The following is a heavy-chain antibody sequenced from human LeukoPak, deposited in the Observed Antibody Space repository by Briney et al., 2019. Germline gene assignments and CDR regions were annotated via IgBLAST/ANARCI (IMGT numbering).Heavy chain of an antibody. D-gene: IGHD1-26*01. V-gene: IGHV3-30*18. CDR1: GFTFSSYG. Sequence: GRSLRLSCAASGFTFSSYGMHWVRQAPGKGLEWVAVISYDGSNKYYADSMKGRFTISRDNSKNTLYLQMNSLRAEDTAVYYCAKPLGSGSPVFDYWGQGTLVTVSS. CDR3: AKPLGSGSPVFDY. J-gene: IGHJ4*02. CDR2: ISYDGSNK.